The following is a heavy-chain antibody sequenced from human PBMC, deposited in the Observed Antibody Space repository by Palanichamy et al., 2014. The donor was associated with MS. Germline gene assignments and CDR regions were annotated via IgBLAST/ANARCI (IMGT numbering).Heavy chain of an antibody. Sequence: EVQLVEVWGRLGTARRSLRLSCTASGFTFGDYAVSWVRQAPGKGLEWVGFTRSKVYGGTTEYAASVKGRFTISTDDSKSIAYLQMNSLKTEDTAVYYCARGSYSSGWAFFDYWGQGTLVTVSS. J-gene: IGHJ4*02. CDR3: ARGSYSSGWAFFDY. V-gene: IGHV3-49*04. CDR1: GFTFGDYA. D-gene: IGHD6-19*01. CDR2: TRSKVYGGTT.